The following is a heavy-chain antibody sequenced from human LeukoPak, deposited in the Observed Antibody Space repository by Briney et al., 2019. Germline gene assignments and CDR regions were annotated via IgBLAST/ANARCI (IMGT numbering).Heavy chain of an antibody. Sequence: PSETLSLTCTVSGGSISRGDSYWSWIRQPPGKGLEWIGHIYYSGSTYYNPSLRSRVAISLDTSENQFSLKLSSVTAADTAVYYCARRIFGVAQPHNWFDPWGQGTLVTVSS. CDR1: GGSISRGDSY. V-gene: IGHV4-30-4*01. D-gene: IGHD3-3*01. CDR2: IYYSGST. J-gene: IGHJ5*02. CDR3: ARRIFGVAQPHNWFDP.